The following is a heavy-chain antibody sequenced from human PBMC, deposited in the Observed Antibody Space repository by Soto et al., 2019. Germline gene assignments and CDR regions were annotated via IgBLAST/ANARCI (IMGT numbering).Heavy chain of an antibody. CDR2: INPNSGGT. J-gene: IGHJ5*02. CDR1: GYTFTGYY. D-gene: IGHD2-2*01. Sequence: ASVKVSCKASGYTFTGYYMHWVRQAPGQGLEWMGWINPNSGGTNYAQKFQGRVTMTRDTSISTAYMELSRLRSDDTAVYYCAVVIVVVPAAKGNYNWFDPWGQGTLVTVSS. CDR3: AVVIVVVPAAKGNYNWFDP. V-gene: IGHV1-2*02.